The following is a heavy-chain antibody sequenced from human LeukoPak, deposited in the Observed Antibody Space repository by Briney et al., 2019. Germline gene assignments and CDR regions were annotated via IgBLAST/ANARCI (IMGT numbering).Heavy chain of an antibody. CDR3: ARKGLVPAATHYYYYYMDV. CDR2: ITPIFGTA. Sequence: SVKVSCKASGGTFSSYAISWVRQAPGQGLEWMGGITPIFGTANYAQKFQGRVTITTDESTSTAYMELSSLRSEDTAVYYCARKGLVPAATHYYYYYMDVWGKGTTVTVSS. V-gene: IGHV1-69*05. J-gene: IGHJ6*03. CDR1: GGTFSSYA. D-gene: IGHD2-2*01.